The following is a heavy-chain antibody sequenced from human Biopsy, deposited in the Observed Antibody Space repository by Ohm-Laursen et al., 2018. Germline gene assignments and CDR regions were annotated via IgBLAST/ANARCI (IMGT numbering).Heavy chain of an antibody. CDR3: ARRGGGLLPIRLTDF. J-gene: IGHJ4*02. CDR2: INHRGRP. V-gene: IGHV4-34*01. D-gene: IGHD1-26*01. Sequence: GTLSLTCQVSGESFSDYHWSWIRQSPGKGLEWIGEINHRGRPSYSPSLQIRVTISVDASKNQFSLNMKSVTAADPAVFFCARRGGGLLPIRLTDFWGPGMMVTVSS. CDR1: GESFSDYH.